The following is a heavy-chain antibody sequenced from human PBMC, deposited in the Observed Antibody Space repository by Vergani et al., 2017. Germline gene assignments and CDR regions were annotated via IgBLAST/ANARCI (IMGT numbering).Heavy chain of an antibody. D-gene: IGHD3-10*01. CDR3: ARDMWDVRGISFDY. CDR2: INAGNGNT. J-gene: IGHJ4*02. CDR1: GYTFTSYA. Sequence: QVQLVQSGSELKKPGASVKVSCKASGYTFTSYAMNWVRQAPGQRLEWMGWINAGNGNTKYSQKFQGRVTITRDTSASTAYMGLSSLRSEDTAVYYCARDMWDVRGISFDYWGQGTRVTVSS. V-gene: IGHV1-3*01.